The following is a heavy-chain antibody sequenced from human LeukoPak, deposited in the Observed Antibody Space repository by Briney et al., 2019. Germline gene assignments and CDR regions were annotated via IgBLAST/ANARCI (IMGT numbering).Heavy chain of an antibody. CDR3: AKQFYGSGSPKYYFDY. D-gene: IGHD3-10*01. V-gene: IGHV3-7*03. J-gene: IGHJ4*02. Sequence: GGSLRLSCAASGFTFSSYWMSWVRQAPGKGLEWVANIKQDGSEKYYVDSVKGRFTISRDNAKNSLYLQMNSLRAEDTAVYYCAKQFYGSGSPKYYFDYWGQGTLVTVSS. CDR1: GFTFSSYW. CDR2: IKQDGSEK.